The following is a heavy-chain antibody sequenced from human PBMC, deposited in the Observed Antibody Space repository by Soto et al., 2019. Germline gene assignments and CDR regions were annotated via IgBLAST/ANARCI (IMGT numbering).Heavy chain of an antibody. V-gene: IGHV4-39*01. Sequence: SETLSLTCTVSGGSISSSSYYWGWIRQPPGKGLEWIGSIYYSGSTYYNPSLKSRVTISVDTSKNQFSLKLSSVTAADTAVYYCARQPYDSSGYYYFYYYGMDVWGHGTTVTVSS. D-gene: IGHD3-22*01. J-gene: IGHJ6*02. CDR3: ARQPYDSSGYYYFYYYGMDV. CDR2: IYYSGST. CDR1: GGSISSSSYY.